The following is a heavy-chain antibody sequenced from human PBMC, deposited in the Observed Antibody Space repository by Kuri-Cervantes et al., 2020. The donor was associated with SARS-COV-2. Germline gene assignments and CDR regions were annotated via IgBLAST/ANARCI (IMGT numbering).Heavy chain of an antibody. V-gene: IGHV3-30*18. Sequence: SLNISCAASDFTFSSYGMHWVRQAPGKGLEWVAVISYDGSNKYYEDSVKGRFTISRDTSKNTLYVQMNSLRAEYTAVYYCAKDIDIVVLPAYYYYYGIDVWGQGTTVTVSS. CDR2: ISYDGSNK. CDR1: DFTFSSYG. CDR3: AKDIDIVVLPAYYYYYGIDV. D-gene: IGHD2-2*01. J-gene: IGHJ6*02.